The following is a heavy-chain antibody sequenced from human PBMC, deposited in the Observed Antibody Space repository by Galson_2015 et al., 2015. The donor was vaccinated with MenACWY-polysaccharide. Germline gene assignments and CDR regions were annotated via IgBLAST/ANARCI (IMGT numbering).Heavy chain of an antibody. CDR1: GFTFSSYA. J-gene: IGHJ4*02. CDR2: ISYDGSNK. CDR3: ARELSVYYDILTGYRGEDY. Sequence: SLRLSCAASGFTFSSYAMHWVRQAPGKGLEWVAVISYDGSNKYYADSVKGRFTISRDNSKNTLYLQMNSLRAEDTAVYYCARELSVYYDILTGYRGEDYWGQGTLVTVSS. V-gene: IGHV3-30-3*01. D-gene: IGHD3-9*01.